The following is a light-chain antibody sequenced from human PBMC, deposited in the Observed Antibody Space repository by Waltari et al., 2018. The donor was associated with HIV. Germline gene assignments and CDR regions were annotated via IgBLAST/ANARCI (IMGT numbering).Light chain of an antibody. CDR2: EAS. J-gene: IGKJ1*01. Sequence: DRVTITCRASQNIYYWLAWYQQKPGQAPRLLIHEASFLESGVPSRFSGSGFGTEFTLTISSLQPDDFATYFCQQYRSFRTFGQGTEV. CDR3: QQYRSFRT. CDR1: QNIYYW. V-gene: IGKV1-5*03.